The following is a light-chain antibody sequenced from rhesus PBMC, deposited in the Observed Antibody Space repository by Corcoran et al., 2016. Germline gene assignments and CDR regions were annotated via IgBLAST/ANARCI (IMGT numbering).Light chain of an antibody. CDR2: YAI. CDR3: QQYNSLPLT. CDR1: QGISRY. V-gene: IGKV1-32*01. J-gene: IGKJ4*01. Sequence: DIQMTQSQSSLSASVGDRVTITCRASQGISRYLNWYQQKPGKAPKLLSYYAIRLESGVPSRFRGSGSGTEFTLTISSLQPDDFATYYGQQYNSLPLTFGGGTKVEIK.